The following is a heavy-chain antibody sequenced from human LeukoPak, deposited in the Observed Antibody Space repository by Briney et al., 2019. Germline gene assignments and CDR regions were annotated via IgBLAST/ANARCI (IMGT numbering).Heavy chain of an antibody. D-gene: IGHD3-10*01. CDR1: GGSFSGYY. Sequence: NPSETLSLTCAVYGGSFSGYYWSWIRQPPGKGLEWIGEINHSGSTNYNPSLKSRVTISVDTSKNQFSLKLSSVTAADTAVYYCARMRLLWFGELLYPYFDYWGQGTLVTVPS. CDR3: ARMRLLWFGELLYPYFDY. J-gene: IGHJ4*02. V-gene: IGHV4-34*01. CDR2: INHSGST.